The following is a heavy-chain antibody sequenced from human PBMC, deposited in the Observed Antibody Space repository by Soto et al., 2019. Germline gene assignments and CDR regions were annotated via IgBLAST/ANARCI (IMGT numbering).Heavy chain of an antibody. J-gene: IGHJ6*02. V-gene: IGHV4-39*01. CDR2: IYYSGST. CDR1: GGSISSSSYY. Sequence: SETLSLTCAVSGGSISSSSYYWGWIRQPPGKGLEWIGSIYYSGSTYYNPPLKSRVTISVDTSKNQFSLKLSSVTAADTAVYYCARRGYGPGFPYYYGMDVWGQGTTVTVSS. D-gene: IGHD3-10*01. CDR3: ARRGYGPGFPYYYGMDV.